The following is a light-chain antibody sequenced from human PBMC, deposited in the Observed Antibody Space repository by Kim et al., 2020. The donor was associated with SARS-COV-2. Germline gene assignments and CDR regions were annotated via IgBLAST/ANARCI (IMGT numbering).Light chain of an antibody. Sequence: ATINGKPSQSVLTSSNKKNYLAWYQQKPGQPPKLLIYWAATREAGVPDRCSGSGSGTDFTLTISCLRAEDVALYYCQQYYSTPLTFGGGTKVDIK. CDR1: QSVLTSSNKKNY. CDR3: QQYYSTPLT. V-gene: IGKV4-1*01. J-gene: IGKJ4*01. CDR2: WAA.